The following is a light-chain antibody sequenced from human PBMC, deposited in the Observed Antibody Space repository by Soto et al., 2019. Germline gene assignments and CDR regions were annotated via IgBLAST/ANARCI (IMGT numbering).Light chain of an antibody. CDR1: QSLTNSF. V-gene: IGKV3-11*01. Sequence: EFVLTQSPGTLSLSPGERATLSCRASQSLTNSFIAWYQQRPGQAPRLLIYDTSSRASGIPARFSGSGSGTDFTLTISSLEPEDFAVYYCQQRSNWPPITFGRGTRLEIK. CDR3: QQRSNWPPIT. J-gene: IGKJ5*01. CDR2: DTS.